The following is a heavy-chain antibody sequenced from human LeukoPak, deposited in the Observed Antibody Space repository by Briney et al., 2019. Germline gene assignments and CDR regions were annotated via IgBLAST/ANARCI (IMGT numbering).Heavy chain of an antibody. CDR2: IYYSGST. CDR3: ARDRFAGYCSSTSCYRDYYYGMDV. V-gene: IGHV4-59*01. J-gene: IGHJ6*02. CDR1: GGSISSYY. D-gene: IGHD2-2*02. Sequence: PSETLSLTCTVSGGSISSYYWSWIRQPPGKGLEWIGYIYYSGSTNYNPSLKSRVTISVDTSKNQFSLKLSSVTAADTAVYYCARDRFAGYCSSTSCYRDYYYGMDVWGRGTTVTVSS.